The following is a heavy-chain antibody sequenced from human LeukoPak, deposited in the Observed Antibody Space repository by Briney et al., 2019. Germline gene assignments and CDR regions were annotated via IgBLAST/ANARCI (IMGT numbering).Heavy chain of an antibody. J-gene: IGHJ3*02. V-gene: IGHV4-61*02. CDR3: ATTEYYDTNAFDI. CDR2: IYTSGST. CDR1: GGSISSGSYY. D-gene: IGHD3-9*01. Sequence: SETLSLTCTVSGGSISSGSYYWSWIRQPAGKGLEWIGRIYTSGSTNYNPSLKSRVTISVDTSKNQFSLKLSSVTAADTAVYYWATTEYYDTNAFDIWGQGTMVTVSS.